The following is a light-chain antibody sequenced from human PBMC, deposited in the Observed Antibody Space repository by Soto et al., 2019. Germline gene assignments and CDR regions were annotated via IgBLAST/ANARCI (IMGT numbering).Light chain of an antibody. CDR2: DAS. CDR1: QSIGSY. V-gene: IGKV3-11*02. CDR3: QQYNNWPLT. J-gene: IGKJ4*01. Sequence: EIVLTQSPATLSLSPGERATLSCRASQSIGSYLAWYQQKPGQAPRLLIYDASNRATGIPARFSGSGSGRDFTLTINSLEPEDFAVYYCQQYNNWPLTFGGGTKVDIK.